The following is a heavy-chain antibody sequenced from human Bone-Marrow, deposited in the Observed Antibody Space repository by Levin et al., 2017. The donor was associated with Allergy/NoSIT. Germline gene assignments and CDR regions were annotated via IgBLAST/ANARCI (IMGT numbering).Heavy chain of an antibody. V-gene: IGHV4-34*01. CDR3: ARGGEVPSQYYFDY. J-gene: IGHJ4*02. D-gene: IGHD1-1*01. CDR1: GESFSGYF. CDR2: INFNGIT. Sequence: SQTLSLTCAVNGESFSGYFWTWIRQSPGKGLEWIGQINFNGITTYNPSLKSRVILSVDPTKKQFSLKLNYLTAADTAVYFCARGGEVPSQYYFDYWGQGTLVTVSS.